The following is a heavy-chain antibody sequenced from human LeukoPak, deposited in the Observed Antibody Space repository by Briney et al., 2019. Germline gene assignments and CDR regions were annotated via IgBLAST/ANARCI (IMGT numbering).Heavy chain of an antibody. J-gene: IGHJ4*02. CDR1: GFTFSSYG. CDR2: TSYDGRTL. CDR3: AKGRITATIMISFDY. Sequence: PGRSLRLSCAASGFTFSSYGMHWVRQAPGKGLEWVAVTSYDGRTLHYADSVKGRFTISRDNSNNTLSLQMNSLKAEDTAVYYCAKGRITATIMISFDYWGRGTLVTVSS. D-gene: IGHD5-24*01. V-gene: IGHV3-30*18.